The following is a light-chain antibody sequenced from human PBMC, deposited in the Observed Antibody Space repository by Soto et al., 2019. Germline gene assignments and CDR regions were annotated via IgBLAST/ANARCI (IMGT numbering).Light chain of an antibody. CDR3: QQYASSTLT. CDR2: GAS. CDR1: QSVSAGH. J-gene: IGKJ4*01. V-gene: IGKV3-20*01. Sequence: IVLTQSPGTLSLSPGERATLSCRASQSVSAGHLAWYQQKPGQAPRLLIYGASSRATGIPDRFTGSGSGANFTLTISRLEPADFALYYCQQYASSTLTFGGGTKVEIK.